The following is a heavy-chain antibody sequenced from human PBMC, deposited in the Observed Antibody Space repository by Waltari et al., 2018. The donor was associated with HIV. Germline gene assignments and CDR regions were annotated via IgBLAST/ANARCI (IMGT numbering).Heavy chain of an antibody. V-gene: IGHV3-48*04. CDR3: ARDTPYNWNYPGGYFDY. Sequence: EVQLVESGGGLVQPGGSLRLSCAASGFTFSSYSMNWVRPAPGKGLEGVSYISSSSSTIYYADSVKGRFTISRDNAKNSLYLQMNSLRAEDTAVYYCARDTPYNWNYPGGYFDYWGQGTLVTVSS. CDR2: ISSSSSTI. D-gene: IGHD1-7*01. CDR1: GFTFSSYS. J-gene: IGHJ4*02.